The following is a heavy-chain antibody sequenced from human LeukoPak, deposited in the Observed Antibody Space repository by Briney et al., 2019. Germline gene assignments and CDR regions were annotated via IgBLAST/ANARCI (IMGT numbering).Heavy chain of an antibody. Sequence: GSSVKVSCKASGGTFSSYTISWVRQAPGQGLEWMGRIIPILGIANYAQKFQGRVTITADKSTSTAYMELSSLRSEDTAVYYCARADSLTMARGYYFDYWGQGTLVTVSS. D-gene: IGHD3-10*01. V-gene: IGHV1-69*02. J-gene: IGHJ4*02. CDR3: ARADSLTMARGYYFDY. CDR1: GGTFSSYT. CDR2: IIPILGIA.